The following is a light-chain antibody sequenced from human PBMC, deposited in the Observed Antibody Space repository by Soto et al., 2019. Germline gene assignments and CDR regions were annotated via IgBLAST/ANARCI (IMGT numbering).Light chain of an antibody. CDR2: GAS. V-gene: IGKV3-20*01. Sequence: EMVLTQSPGTLSLSPGERATLSCRASQSVSSNYLAWYQQKPGQAPRLLIYGASSRATGIPDRFSGSGSGTDFTLTISRLEPEDFATYYCQQVDSFPHTFGQGTKLEV. J-gene: IGKJ2*01. CDR1: QSVSSNY. CDR3: QQVDSFPHT.